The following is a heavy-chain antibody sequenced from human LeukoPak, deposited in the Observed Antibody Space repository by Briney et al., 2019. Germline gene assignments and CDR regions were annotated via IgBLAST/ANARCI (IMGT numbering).Heavy chain of an antibody. CDR1: GGSISSYY. V-gene: IGHV4-59*01. J-gene: IGHJ3*02. Sequence: SETLSLTCTVSGGSISSYYWSWIRQPPGKGLEWIGYIYYSGSTNYNPSLKSRVTISVDTSKNQFSLKVSSVTAADTAVYYCASLTTADAFDIWGQGTMVIVSS. CDR3: ASLTTADAFDI. D-gene: IGHD3-22*01. CDR2: IYYSGST.